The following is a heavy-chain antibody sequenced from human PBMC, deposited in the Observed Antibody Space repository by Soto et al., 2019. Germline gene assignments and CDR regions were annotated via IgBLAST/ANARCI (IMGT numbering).Heavy chain of an antibody. D-gene: IGHD5-12*01. Sequence: EVQLVESGGGLVQPGGSLRLSCAASGFTISSYWMHWVRQAPGKGLVWVSRINSDGSSTNYADSVKGRFTISRDNAKNTLYLQMNSLRVEDTAVYYCARDQGYVGFDYWDQGTLVTVSS. CDR1: GFTISSYW. CDR3: ARDQGYVGFDY. CDR2: INSDGSST. J-gene: IGHJ4*02. V-gene: IGHV3-74*01.